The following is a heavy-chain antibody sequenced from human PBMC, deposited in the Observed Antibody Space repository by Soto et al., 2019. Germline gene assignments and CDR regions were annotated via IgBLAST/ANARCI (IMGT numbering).Heavy chain of an antibody. CDR1: GYSFTSYW. D-gene: IGHD3-3*01. CDR2: IYPGDSDT. V-gene: IGHV5-51*01. CDR3: ARREDYDFWSGRYGMDV. J-gene: IGHJ6*02. Sequence: EVQLVQSGAEVKKPGESLKISCKGSGYSFTSYWIGWVRQMPGKGLEWMGIIYPGDSDTRYSPSFQGQVTISADKCISTAYLQWSSLKASDTAMYYCARREDYDFWSGRYGMDVWGQGTTVTVSS.